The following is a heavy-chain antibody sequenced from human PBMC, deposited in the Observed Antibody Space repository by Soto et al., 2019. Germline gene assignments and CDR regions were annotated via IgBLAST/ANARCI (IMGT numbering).Heavy chain of an antibody. CDR3: ARVASCSGGSCYSPNWFDT. J-gene: IGHJ5*02. V-gene: IGHV4-31*03. CDR1: GGSISSGGYY. Sequence: LSLTGTVSGGSISSGGYYWSWIRQHPGKGLEWIGYIYYSGSTYYNPSLKSRVTISVDTSKNQFSLKLSSVTAADTAVYYCARVASCSGGSCYSPNWFDTWGQGTLVTVSS. D-gene: IGHD2-15*01. CDR2: IYYSGST.